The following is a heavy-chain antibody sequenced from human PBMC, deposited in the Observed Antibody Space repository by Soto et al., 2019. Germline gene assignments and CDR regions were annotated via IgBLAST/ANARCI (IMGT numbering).Heavy chain of an antibody. CDR3: AKDLLRMGYDSSGYPGPD. CDR2: ISYDGSNK. Sequence: GGSLRLSCAASGFTFSSYGMHWVRQAPGKGLEWVAVISYDGSNKYYADSVKGRFTISRDNSKNTLYLQMNSLRAEDTAVYYCAKDLLRMGYDSSGYPGPDWGQGTLVTVSS. J-gene: IGHJ4*02. D-gene: IGHD3-22*01. V-gene: IGHV3-30*18. CDR1: GFTFSSYG.